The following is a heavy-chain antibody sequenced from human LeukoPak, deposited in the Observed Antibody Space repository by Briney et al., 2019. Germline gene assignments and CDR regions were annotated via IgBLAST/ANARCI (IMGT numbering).Heavy chain of an antibody. J-gene: IGHJ6*02. CDR1: GGSISSYY. CDR3: ARDQIVGATTPFYYYYGMDV. CDR2: IYYSGST. D-gene: IGHD1-26*01. Sequence: SETLSLTCTVSGGSISSYYWSWIRQPPGKGLEWIGYIYYSGSTNYNPSLKSRVTISVDTSKDQFSLKLSSVTAADTAVYYCARDQIVGATTPFYYYYGMDVWGQGTTVTVSS. V-gene: IGHV4-59*01.